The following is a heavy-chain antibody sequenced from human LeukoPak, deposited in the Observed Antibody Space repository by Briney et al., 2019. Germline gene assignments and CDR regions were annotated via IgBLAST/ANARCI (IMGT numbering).Heavy chain of an antibody. CDR3: ARRSSCSGGSCYSDPYFDY. Sequence: SGGSLRLSCAASGFTFSSYWMSWVRQAPGKGLEWVAVISYDGSNKYYADSVKGRFTISRDNSKNTLYLQMNSLRAEDTAVYYCARRSSCSGGSCYSDPYFDYWGQGTLVTVSS. CDR2: ISYDGSNK. V-gene: IGHV3-30*03. J-gene: IGHJ4*02. D-gene: IGHD2-15*01. CDR1: GFTFSSYW.